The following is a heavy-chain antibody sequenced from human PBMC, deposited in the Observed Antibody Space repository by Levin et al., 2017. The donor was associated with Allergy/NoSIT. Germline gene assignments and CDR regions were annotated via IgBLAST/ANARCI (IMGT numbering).Heavy chain of an antibody. CDR3: AKTGGYISAGFDA. D-gene: IGHD5-18*01. Sequence: PGGSLRLSCAASGFTISDYAMAGVRQAPGKGLDWVSGVSGDGLLTYYVDPVKGRFTISRDKSKNTLYLQMSSLRTEDTAFYSCAKTGGYISAGFDAWGQGTLVTVAS. V-gene: IGHV3-23*01. J-gene: IGHJ4*02. CDR1: GFTISDYA. CDR2: VSGDGLLT.